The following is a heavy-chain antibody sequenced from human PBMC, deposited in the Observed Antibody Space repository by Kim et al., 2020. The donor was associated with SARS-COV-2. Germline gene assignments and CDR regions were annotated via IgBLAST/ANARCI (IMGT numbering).Heavy chain of an antibody. V-gene: IGHV3-30*04. Sequence: GGSLRLSCAASGFTFSSYAMHWVRQAPGKGLEWVAVISYDGSNKYYADSVKGRFTISRDNSKNTLYLQMNSLRAEDTAVYYCARDRYSSSWYDAFDIWG. D-gene: IGHD6-13*01. CDR3: ARDRYSSSWYDAFDI. CDR1: GFTFSSYA. J-gene: IGHJ3*02. CDR2: ISYDGSNK.